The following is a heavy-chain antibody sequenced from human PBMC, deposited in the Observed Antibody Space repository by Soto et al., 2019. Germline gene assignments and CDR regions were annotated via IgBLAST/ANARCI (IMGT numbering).Heavy chain of an antibody. CDR1: GGSVSSGSYY. CDR3: ARDSYSHLWP. V-gene: IGHV4-61*01. CDR2: IDYSGST. Sequence: SETLSLTCSVSGGSVSSGSYYWNWIRQPPGKGLEWIGYIDYSGSTNYNPSLKSRVSISLDASKNQFSLNLNSLTAADTAVYYCARDSYSHLWPWGQGTLVTVS. J-gene: IGHJ5*02. D-gene: IGHD4-4*01.